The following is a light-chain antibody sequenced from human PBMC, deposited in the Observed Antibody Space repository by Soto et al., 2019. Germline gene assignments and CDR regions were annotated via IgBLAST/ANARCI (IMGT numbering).Light chain of an antibody. CDR1: QGISNY. CDR2: AAS. Sequence: DIPMKKSPSTLSPSLGDRVTLSCRASQGISNYLAWYQQKPGKVPRLLIFAASTLQSGAPSRFRGAGSETDFTLTINNLQPEDFASYFCQESYSTPLTFGGGTKVDIK. V-gene: IGKV1-27*01. CDR3: QESYSTPLT. J-gene: IGKJ4*01.